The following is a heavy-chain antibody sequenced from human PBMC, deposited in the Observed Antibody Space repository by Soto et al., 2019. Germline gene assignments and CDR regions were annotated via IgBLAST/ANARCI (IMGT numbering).Heavy chain of an antibody. V-gene: IGHV3-30*04. CDR2: VSFDGKVT. CDR1: GFTFNSVS. J-gene: IGHJ4*02. Sequence: QVQLVESGGGMAQAGTSLRLSCTGSGFTFNSVSQHWVRQGPDKGLEWVAVVSFDGKVTYYAGSVKGRFTVSRDISKNTIYLQPNSLRPEETAVYYCAREPYGDSQYFDYWGQGTPVTVSS. CDR3: AREPYGDSQYFDY. D-gene: IGHD2-21*02.